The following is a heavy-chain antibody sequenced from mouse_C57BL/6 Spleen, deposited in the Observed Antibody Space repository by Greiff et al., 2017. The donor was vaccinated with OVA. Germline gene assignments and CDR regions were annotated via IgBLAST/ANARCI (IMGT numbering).Heavy chain of an antibody. CDR3: ARVTTVVARGYFDV. CDR2: IYPGDGDT. CDR1: GYAFSSYW. Sequence: VKLQESGAELVKPGASVKISCKASGYAFSSYWMNWVKQRPGKGLEWIGQIYPGDGDTNYNGKFKGKATLTADKSSSTAYMQLSSLTSEDSAVYFCARVTTVVARGYFDVWGTGTTVTVSS. D-gene: IGHD1-1*01. V-gene: IGHV1-80*01. J-gene: IGHJ1*03.